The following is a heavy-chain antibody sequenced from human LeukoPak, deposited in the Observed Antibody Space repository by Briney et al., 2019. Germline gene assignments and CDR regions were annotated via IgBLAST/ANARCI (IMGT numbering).Heavy chain of an antibody. Sequence: QPGGSLRLSCAASGFTFSDYNLNWVRQAPGKGLEWVSFINKRSDSMYYTDSVKGRFTISRDNAKNSLYLQMNSLRAEDTAVYYCASGKNMVRASYYYGMDVWGQGTTVTVSS. CDR1: GFTFSDYN. CDR2: INKRSDSM. D-gene: IGHD3-10*01. CDR3: ASGKNMVRASYYYGMDV. V-gene: IGHV3-48*01. J-gene: IGHJ6*02.